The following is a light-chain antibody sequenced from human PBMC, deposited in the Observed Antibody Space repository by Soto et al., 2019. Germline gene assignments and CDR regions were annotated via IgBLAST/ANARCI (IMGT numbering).Light chain of an antibody. CDR3: QQYGGAPPKYT. Sequence: EIVLTQSPGTLSLSPGERAALSCRASQSVSSTSLAWYQQKPGQAPRLLIYDASSRATDIPDRFSGSGSGTDFTLTISRLEPEDFAVYYWQQYGGAPPKYTFGQGTKLEIK. V-gene: IGKV3-20*01. CDR1: QSVSSTS. CDR2: DAS. J-gene: IGKJ2*01.